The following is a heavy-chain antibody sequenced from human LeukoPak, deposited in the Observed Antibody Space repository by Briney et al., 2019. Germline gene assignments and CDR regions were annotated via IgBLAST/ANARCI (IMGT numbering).Heavy chain of an antibody. CDR2: VYYSGST. Sequence: PSETLSLTCTVSGGSISSSSYYWGWIRQPPGKGLEWIGSVYYSGSTYYNPSLKSRVTISVDTSKNQFSLKLSSVAAADTAVYYCATKYASGSFDYWGQGTLATVSS. CDR3: ATKYASGSFDY. D-gene: IGHD2-15*01. J-gene: IGHJ4*02. CDR1: GGSISSSSYY. V-gene: IGHV4-39*07.